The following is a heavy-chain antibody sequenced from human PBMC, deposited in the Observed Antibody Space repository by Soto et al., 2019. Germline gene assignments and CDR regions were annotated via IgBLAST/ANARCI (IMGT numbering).Heavy chain of an antibody. CDR2: IHYSGST. CDR3: ARHVSLVYCTTPNSDLVSWFGA. Sequence: PGKGLEWVGSIHYSGSTYDNPSLKSRVTISVDTSKNQLSLKLKSVTAADTAVYYCARHVSLVYCTTPNSDLVSWFGAWGQGTHGSGSS. J-gene: IGHJ5*02. V-gene: IGHV4-39*01. D-gene: IGHD2-8*01.